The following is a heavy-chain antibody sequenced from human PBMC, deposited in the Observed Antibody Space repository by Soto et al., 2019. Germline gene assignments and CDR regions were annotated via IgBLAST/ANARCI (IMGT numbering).Heavy chain of an antibody. D-gene: IGHD6-13*01. CDR1: GYSFTGYS. CDR3: ARAISSSVDYYYCMDV. V-gene: IGHV1-2*04. J-gene: IGHJ6*02. CDR2: INPKYGAT. Sequence: ASVKVSCKASGYSFTGYSMHWVRQAPGQGLEWMGWINPKYGATNYARKFQGWVTMIRDTSISTVYMELRNLKSDDTAVYSCARAISSSVDYYYCMDVWGQGTTVTVSS.